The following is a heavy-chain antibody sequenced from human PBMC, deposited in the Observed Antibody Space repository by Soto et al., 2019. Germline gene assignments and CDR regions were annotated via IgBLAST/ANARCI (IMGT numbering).Heavy chain of an antibody. CDR3: AKDGDFGEDGPAEYFEH. J-gene: IGHJ1*01. CDR2: TTGSGANK. V-gene: IGHV3-23*01. D-gene: IGHD4-17*01. CDR1: GFTFKNYA. Sequence: EVNLLESGGGVVQPGESLRISCVGSGFTFKNYAMTWVRQAPGKGLEWVSGTTGSGANKHYADSVRGRFTISRDNSKKTLYREMKSLRVEDTAVYYCAKDGDFGEDGPAEYFEHWGQGTLVTVSS.